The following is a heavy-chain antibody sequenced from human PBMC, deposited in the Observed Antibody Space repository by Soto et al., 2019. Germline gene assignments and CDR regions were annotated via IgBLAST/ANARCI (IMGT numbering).Heavy chain of an antibody. J-gene: IGHJ4*02. CDR3: ARGMRYSSGWYYFDY. Sequence: EVQLVESGGGLVQPGGSLRLSCAASGFTFSSYWMSWVRQAPGKGLEWVANIKQEGSEKYYVDSVKGRFTISRDNAKNSLYLQMNSLRAEDTAVYYCARGMRYSSGWYYFDYWGQGTLVTVSS. CDR2: IKQEGSEK. D-gene: IGHD6-19*01. CDR1: GFTFSSYW. V-gene: IGHV3-7*01.